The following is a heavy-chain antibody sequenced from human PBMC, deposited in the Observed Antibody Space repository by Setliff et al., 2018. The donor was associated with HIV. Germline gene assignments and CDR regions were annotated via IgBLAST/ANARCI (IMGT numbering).Heavy chain of an antibody. Sequence: PSETLSLTCTVSGGSISSGDYYWSWIRQPPGKGLEWIGNIYDSESTYYNPSLKSRVTISVDTSKNRFSLRLTSVTAADTAVYYSARTKADGYNGVFDSWGQGTLVTVSS. J-gene: IGHJ4*02. CDR3: ARTKADGYNGVFDS. D-gene: IGHD5-12*01. V-gene: IGHV4-30-4*08. CDR1: GGSISSGDYY. CDR2: IYDSEST.